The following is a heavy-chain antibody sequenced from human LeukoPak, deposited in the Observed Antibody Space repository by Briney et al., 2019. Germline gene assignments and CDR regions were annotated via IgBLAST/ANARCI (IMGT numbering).Heavy chain of an antibody. J-gene: IGHJ4*02. V-gene: IGHV3-33*01. CDR3: AREVRGWSSGWYEPFFDY. CDR2: IWYDGSNK. Sequence: GGSLRLSCAASGFTFSSYGMHWVRQAPGKGLEWVAVIWYDGSNKYYADSVKGRFTISRDNSKNTLYLQMNSLRAEDTAVYYCAREVRGWSSGWYEPFFDYWGQGTLVTVSS. CDR1: GFTFSSYG. D-gene: IGHD6-19*01.